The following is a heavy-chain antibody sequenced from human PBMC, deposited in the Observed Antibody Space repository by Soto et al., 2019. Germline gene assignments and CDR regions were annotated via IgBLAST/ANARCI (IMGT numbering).Heavy chain of an antibody. V-gene: IGHV1-18*04. Sequence: QVQLVQSGAEVKKPGASVKVSCKASGYTFTNHGISWVRQAPGQGLEWMGWVSSYNDKTKSAQKFQGRVTMTTDTSTSTAYMELRSLRSDDTAVYYCARDFYPVAYFFDYWGQGTLVTVSS. CDR1: GYTFTNHG. J-gene: IGHJ4*02. D-gene: IGHD2-21*01. CDR3: ARDFYPVAYFFDY. CDR2: VSSYNDKT.